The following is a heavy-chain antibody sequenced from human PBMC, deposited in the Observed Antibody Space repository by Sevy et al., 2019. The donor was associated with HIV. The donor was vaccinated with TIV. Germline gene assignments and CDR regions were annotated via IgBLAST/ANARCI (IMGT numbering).Heavy chain of an antibody. J-gene: IGHJ4*02. V-gene: IGHV4-59*01. CDR3: ARDGYYSDSSGYYHYYFDY. Sequence: SETLSLTCTVSGGSISSYYWSWIRQPPGKGLEWIGYIYYSGSTKYNPSLKSRVSISVETTKNQFSLKLNPVTAADTAVYYCARDGYYSDSSGYYHYYFDYWGQGTLVTVSS. D-gene: IGHD3-22*01. CDR2: IYYSGST. CDR1: GGSISSYY.